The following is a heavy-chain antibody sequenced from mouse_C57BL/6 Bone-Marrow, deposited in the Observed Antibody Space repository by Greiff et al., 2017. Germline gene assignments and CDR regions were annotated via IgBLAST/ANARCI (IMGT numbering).Heavy chain of an antibody. D-gene: IGHD3-2*02. V-gene: IGHV1-7*01. CDR3: ARGRQLRLLDY. J-gene: IGHJ2*01. CDR1: GYTFTSYW. Sequence: VQLQQSGAELAKPGASVKLSCKASGYTFTSYWMPWVQQRPGQGLEWIGYINPSSGYTKYNQKFKDKDTLTADKSSSTAYMQLSSLTYEDSAVYYCARGRQLRLLDYWGQGTTLTVSS. CDR2: INPSSGYT.